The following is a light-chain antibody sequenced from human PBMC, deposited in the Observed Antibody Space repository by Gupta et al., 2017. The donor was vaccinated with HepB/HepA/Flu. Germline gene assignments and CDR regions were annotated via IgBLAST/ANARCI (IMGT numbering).Light chain of an antibody. J-gene: IGKJ1*01. V-gene: IGKV3-15*01. CDR2: RAA. CDR3: HQYNNWRWT. CDR1: QTIGNS. Sequence: IVLTQSPATLSMSPGERVILTCRASQTIGNSIAWSQVKPVQAPRLLIYRAATRDTDVPARFSGSGSGTMFTLTISSLQSEDCALYYCHQYNNWRWTFGQGTKVEIK.